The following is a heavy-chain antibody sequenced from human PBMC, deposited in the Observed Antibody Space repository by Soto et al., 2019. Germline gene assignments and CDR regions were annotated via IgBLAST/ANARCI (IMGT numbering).Heavy chain of an antibody. Sequence: SVKVSCKASGGSFTYTLSWVRQAPGQGLEWMGGIIPIFGTTNYAQKFQGRVTITADESTKTAYMELSTLRSEDTAVYYCARLHSHGTYGMDVWGQGTTVTV. V-gene: IGHV1-69*13. CDR3: ARLHSHGTYGMDV. D-gene: IGHD5-18*01. J-gene: IGHJ6*02. CDR1: GGSFTYT. CDR2: IIPIFGTT.